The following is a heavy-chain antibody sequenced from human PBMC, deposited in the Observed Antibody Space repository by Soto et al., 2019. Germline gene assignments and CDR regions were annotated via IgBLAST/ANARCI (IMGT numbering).Heavy chain of an antibody. CDR3: TRDSFSCRGGNCYFDS. J-gene: IGHJ4*02. D-gene: IGHD2-15*01. Sequence: GGSLRLSCAASGFTFSDRYMDWVRQAPGKGLEWVGRARSKANNHMTEYAASVKGRFTISRDDSKNSLYLQMNGPKTEDTAVYYCTRDSFSCRGGNCYFDSWGQGTLVTVSS. CDR1: GFTFSDRY. CDR2: ARSKANNHMT. V-gene: IGHV3-72*01.